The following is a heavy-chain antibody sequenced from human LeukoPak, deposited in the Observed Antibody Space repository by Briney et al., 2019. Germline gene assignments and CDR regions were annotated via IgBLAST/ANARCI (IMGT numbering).Heavy chain of an antibody. CDR3: AIQTRALYDVFDI. D-gene: IGHD2-2*02. V-gene: IGHV3-48*04. CDR1: GFTFSSYS. Sequence: GGSLRLSCAASGFTFSSYSMNWVRQAPGKGLEWVSYISSSSSTIYYADSVKGRFTISRDNAKNSLYLQMNSLRAEDTAVYYCAIQTRALYDVFDIWGQGTMVTVSS. CDR2: ISSSSSTI. J-gene: IGHJ3*02.